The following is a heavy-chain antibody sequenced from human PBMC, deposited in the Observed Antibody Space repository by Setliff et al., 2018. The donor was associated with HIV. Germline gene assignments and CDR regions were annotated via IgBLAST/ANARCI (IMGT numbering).Heavy chain of an antibody. CDR1: CDNFDSFA. J-gene: IGHJ4*02. V-gene: IGHV1-18*01. D-gene: IGHD3-16*01. CDR3: ARARYGGFDH. Sequence: ASVKVSCKASCDNFDSFAVIWGRQAPGQGLEWMGWISGYNGQTKDAXXXQGXLTMTTDTATSTSYMEMRSLRSDDTAIYYCARARYGGFDHWGQGSLVXVSS. CDR2: ISGYNGQT.